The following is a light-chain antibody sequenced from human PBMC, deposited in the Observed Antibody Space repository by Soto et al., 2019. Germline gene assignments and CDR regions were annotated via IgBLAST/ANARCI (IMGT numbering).Light chain of an antibody. Sequence: DIQITQSPATLSGSAGDRFTITCRASQTISSWLAWYQQKPGKAPKLLIYKASTLKSGVPSRFSGSGSGTEFTLTISSLQPDDFATYYCQHYNSYSEAFGQGTKV. CDR3: QHYNSYSEA. CDR1: QTISSW. V-gene: IGKV1-5*03. J-gene: IGKJ1*01. CDR2: KAS.